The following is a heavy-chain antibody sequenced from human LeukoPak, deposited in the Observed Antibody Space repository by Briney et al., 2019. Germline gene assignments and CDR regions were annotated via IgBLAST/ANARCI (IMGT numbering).Heavy chain of an antibody. CDR1: GGTFSSYA. Sequence: KVSCKASGGTFSSYAISWVRQAPGQGLEWMGGIIPIFGTANYAQKFQGRVTITTDESTSTAYMELSSLRSEDTAVYYCARGRYCSGGSCYSAWGQGTLVTVSS. V-gene: IGHV1-69*05. CDR3: ARGRYCSGGSCYSA. J-gene: IGHJ4*02. CDR2: IIPIFGTA. D-gene: IGHD2-15*01.